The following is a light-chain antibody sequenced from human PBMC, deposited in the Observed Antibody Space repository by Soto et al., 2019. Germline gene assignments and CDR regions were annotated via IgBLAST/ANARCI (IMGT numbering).Light chain of an antibody. V-gene: IGKV1-8*01. CDR3: QQYYSYPWT. CDR1: QGISSY. CDR2: AAS. Sequence: IRMTQTPSSLSASTGDRVTITCRASQGISSYLAWYQQKPGKAPKLLIYAASTLQSGVPSRFSGSGSGTDFTLTISCLQSEDFATYYCQQYYSYPWTFGQGTKVDIK. J-gene: IGKJ1*01.